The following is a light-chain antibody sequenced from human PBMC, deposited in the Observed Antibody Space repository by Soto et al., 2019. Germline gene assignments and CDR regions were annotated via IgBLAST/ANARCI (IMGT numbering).Light chain of an antibody. J-gene: IGKJ3*01. CDR3: QQLNSFPIP. V-gene: IGKV1-9*01. CDR1: QDINIF. CDR2: GAS. Sequence: IQLTQSPSSLSASVGDRVTITCRASQDINIFLAWYQQKPGKAPKLLIYGASTLQSGVPSRFSGSGSRTDFTLTISGLPPEDFATYYCQQLNSFPIPFGPGTKVDIK.